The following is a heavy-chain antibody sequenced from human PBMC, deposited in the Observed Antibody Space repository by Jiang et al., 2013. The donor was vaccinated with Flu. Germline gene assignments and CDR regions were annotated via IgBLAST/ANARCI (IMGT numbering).Heavy chain of an antibody. CDR1: GGSISSYY. J-gene: IGHJ3*02. V-gene: IGHV4-59*13. CDR3: AREGIAARPMGAFDI. CDR2: IYYSGST. Sequence: GSGLVKPSETLSLTCTVSGGSISSYYWSWIRQPPGKGLEWIGYIYYSGSTNYNPSLKSRVTISVDTSKNQFSLKLSSVTAADTAVYYCAREGIAARPMGAFDIWGQGTMVTVSS. D-gene: IGHD6-6*01.